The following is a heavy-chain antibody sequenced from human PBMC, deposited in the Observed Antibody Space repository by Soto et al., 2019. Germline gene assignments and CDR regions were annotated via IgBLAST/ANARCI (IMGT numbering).Heavy chain of an antibody. CDR3: ASWISGGYSDWFDP. D-gene: IGHD1-26*01. CDR2: INVDNGET. CDR1: GYNFMRYG. J-gene: IGHJ5*02. V-gene: IGHV1-18*04. Sequence: QVQLVQSGAEVKKPGASVKVSCKASGYNFMRYGFTWVRQAPGQGLEWMGWINVDNGETKYPQKIQGRVTMTTDTSPSTVYMELRSLTSDDTAVYYCASWISGGYSDWFDPWGHGTLVTVSS.